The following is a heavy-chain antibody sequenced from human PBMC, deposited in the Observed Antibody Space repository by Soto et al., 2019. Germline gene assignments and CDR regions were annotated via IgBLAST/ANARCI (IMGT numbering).Heavy chain of an antibody. J-gene: IGHJ5*02. CDR1: GGAFSSYA. CDR3: ARDGGSGGSCYWQLGFAP. V-gene: IGHV1-69*13. D-gene: IGHD2-15*01. CDR2: IIPIFGTA. Sequence: GASVKVSCKASGGAFSSYAISWVRQAPGQGLEWMGGIIPIFGTANYAQKFQGRVTITADESTSTVYMELGSLRSEDTAVYYCARDGGSGGSCYWQLGFAPWGQGTLVTVSS.